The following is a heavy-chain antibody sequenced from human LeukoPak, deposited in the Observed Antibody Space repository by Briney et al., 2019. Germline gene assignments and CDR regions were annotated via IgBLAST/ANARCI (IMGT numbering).Heavy chain of an antibody. CDR3: ARGHTSMVDY. CDR2: INSDGSTT. J-gene: IGHJ4*02. D-gene: IGHD5-18*01. Sequence: GGSLRLSCAASGFTFSSYWMHWVRQAPGKGLVWVSRINSDGSTTTYADSVKGRFTISRDNAKNTLYLQMNSPRAEDTAVYYCARGHTSMVDYWGQGTLVTVSS. CDR1: GFTFSSYW. V-gene: IGHV3-74*01.